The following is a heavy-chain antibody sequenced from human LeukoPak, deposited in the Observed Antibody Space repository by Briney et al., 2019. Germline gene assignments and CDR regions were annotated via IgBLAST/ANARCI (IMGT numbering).Heavy chain of an antibody. V-gene: IGHV4-34*01. J-gene: IGHJ5*02. CDR1: GGSFSGYY. D-gene: IGHD6-13*01. CDR3: VRVGYSSSWSPYNWFDP. Sequence: SETLSLTCAVYGGSFSGYYWSWLRQPPGKGLEWIGEINHSGSTTYNPSLKSRVTISIDTSKNQFSLKLSSVTAADTAVYYCVRVGYSSSWSPYNWFDPWGQGTLVTVSS. CDR2: INHSGST.